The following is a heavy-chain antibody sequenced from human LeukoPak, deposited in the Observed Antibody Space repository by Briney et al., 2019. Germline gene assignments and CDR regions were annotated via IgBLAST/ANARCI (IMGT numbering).Heavy chain of an antibody. J-gene: IGHJ4*02. D-gene: IGHD1-26*01. CDR2: ISNIGTSI. CDR1: GFTFSRYS. Sequence: GESLRLSCAVSGFTFSRYSMNWVRQAPGKGLEWVSSISNIGTSIYYADSVKGRFTISRDNSKNTLYLQMNSLRAEDTAVYYCATPIVGATVFDYWGQGTLVTVSS. CDR3: ATPIVGATVFDY. V-gene: IGHV3-21*01.